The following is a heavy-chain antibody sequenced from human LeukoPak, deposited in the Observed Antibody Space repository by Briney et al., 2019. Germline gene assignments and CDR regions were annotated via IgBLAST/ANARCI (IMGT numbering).Heavy chain of an antibody. J-gene: IGHJ4*02. CDR2: ISSSSSYI. CDR1: GFTFSSYS. CDR3: AMGRDGYNYVNY. V-gene: IGHV3-21*01. D-gene: IGHD5-24*01. Sequence: AGGSLRLSCAASGFTFSSYSMKWVRQAPGKGLEWVSSISSSSSYIYYADSVKGRFTISRDNAKNSLYLQMNSLRAEDTAVYYCAMGRDGYNYVNYWSQGTLVTVSS.